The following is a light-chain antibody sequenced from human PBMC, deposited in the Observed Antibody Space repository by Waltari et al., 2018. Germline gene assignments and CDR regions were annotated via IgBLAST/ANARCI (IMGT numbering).Light chain of an antibody. CDR1: TLRNYY. J-gene: IGLJ3*02. V-gene: IGLV3-19*01. CDR2: GKN. CDR3: NSRDSSGDHWV. Sequence: SSELTHDPAVSVALGLTVRITCQGDTLRNYYANWYQQKPGQAPVVVIYGKNNRPSGIPDRFSGSSSRDTASLTITGTQAEDEADYYCNSRDSSGDHWVFGGGTKLTVL.